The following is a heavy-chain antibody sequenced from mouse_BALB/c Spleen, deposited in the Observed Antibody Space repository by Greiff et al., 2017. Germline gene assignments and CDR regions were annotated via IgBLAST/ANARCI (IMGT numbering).Heavy chain of an antibody. CDR2: IWWDDDK. CDR1: GFSLSTSGMG. J-gene: IGHJ4*01. D-gene: IGHD2-2*01. CDR3: ARFYYGYDEGAMDY. V-gene: IGHV8-8*01. Sequence: QVTLKVSGPGILQPSQTLSLTCSFSGFSLSTSGMGVGWIRQPSGKGLEWLAHIWWDDDKRYNPALKSRLTISKDTSSNQVFLKIASVDTADTVAYYCARFYYGYDEGAMDYWGQGTSVTVSS.